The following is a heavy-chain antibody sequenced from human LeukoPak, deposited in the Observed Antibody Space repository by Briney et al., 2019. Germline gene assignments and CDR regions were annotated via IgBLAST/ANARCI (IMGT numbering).Heavy chain of an antibody. V-gene: IGHV4-4*07. CDR2: TYTSGST. Sequence: SETLSLTCSVSGGFLMSYYWTWIRQSAGKGLEFIGRTYTSGSTDYNPSLKSRITLSIDRSKNQFSLKLGSVTAADTAIYYCARGSMVRGFDSWGQGTLVTVSS. CDR3: ARGSMVRGFDS. D-gene: IGHD3-10*01. J-gene: IGHJ5*01. CDR1: GGFLMSYY.